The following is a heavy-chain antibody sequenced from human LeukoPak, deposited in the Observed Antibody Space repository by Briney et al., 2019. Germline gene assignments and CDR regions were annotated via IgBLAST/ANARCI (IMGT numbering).Heavy chain of an antibody. CDR1: GFTFSSYS. J-gene: IGHJ3*02. Sequence: GGSLRLSCAASGFTFSSYSMNWVRQAPGKGLEWVSSISSSSSYIYYADSVKGRFTISRDNAKNSLYLQMNSLRAEDTAAYYCAREVWNFDAFDIWGQGTMVTVSS. D-gene: IGHD1-7*01. V-gene: IGHV3-21*01. CDR2: ISSSSSYI. CDR3: AREVWNFDAFDI.